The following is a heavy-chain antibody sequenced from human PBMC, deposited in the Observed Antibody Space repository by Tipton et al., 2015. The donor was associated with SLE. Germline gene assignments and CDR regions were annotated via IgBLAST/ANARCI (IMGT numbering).Heavy chain of an antibody. D-gene: IGHD3-10*01. Sequence: TLSLTCTVSGGSISSSSYYWGWIRQPPGKGLEWMGSIYYSGSTYYNPSLKSRVTISVDTSKNQFSLKLSSVTAADTAVYYCARQGPLWYYYYYMGVWGKGTTVTVSS. CDR3: ARQGPLWYYYYYMGV. CDR2: IYYSGST. J-gene: IGHJ6*03. V-gene: IGHV4-39*01. CDR1: GGSISSSSYY.